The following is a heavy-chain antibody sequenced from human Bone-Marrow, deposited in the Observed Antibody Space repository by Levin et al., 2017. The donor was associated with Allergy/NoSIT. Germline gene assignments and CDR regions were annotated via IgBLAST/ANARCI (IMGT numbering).Heavy chain of an antibody. CDR2: IGTAANT. J-gene: IGHJ4*02. CDR3: VRGRWELFYFDY. Sequence: GESLKISCAASGFTFSSYDFHWVRRPPGKGLEWVSAIGTAANTFYSEAVKGRFTISRENAKNSVYLQMNSLRAEDTAVYYCVRGRWELFYFDYWGQGTLVTVSS. D-gene: IGHD3-10*01. CDR1: GFTFSSYD. V-gene: IGHV3-13*01.